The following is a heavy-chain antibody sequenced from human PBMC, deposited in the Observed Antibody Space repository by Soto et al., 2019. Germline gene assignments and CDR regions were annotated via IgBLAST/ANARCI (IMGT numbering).Heavy chain of an antibody. V-gene: IGHV4-39*01. CDR2: IYYSGST. D-gene: IGHD3-22*01. CDR3: ARQSGYYDSSGYTGGH. Sequence: QLQLQESGPGLVKPSETLSLTCTVSGGSISSSSYYWGWIRQPPGKGLEWIGSIYYSGSTYYNPSLKSRVTISVDTSKNQFSLKLSSVTAADTAVYYCARQSGYYDSSGYTGGHWGQGTLVTVSS. J-gene: IGHJ4*02. CDR1: GGSISSSSYY.